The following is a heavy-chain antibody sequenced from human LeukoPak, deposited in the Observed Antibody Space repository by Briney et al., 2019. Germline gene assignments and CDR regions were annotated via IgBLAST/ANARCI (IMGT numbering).Heavy chain of an antibody. D-gene: IGHD6-13*01. CDR1: GYTFTSYG. J-gene: IGHJ4*02. CDR3: ARVSIAAAGTAIDY. V-gene: IGHV1-18*01. Sequence: ASVKVSYKASGYTFTSYGISWVRQAPGQGLEWMGWISAYNGNTNYAQKLQGRVTMTTDTSTSTAYMELRSLRSDDTAVYYCARVSIAAAGTAIDYWGQGTLVTVSS. CDR2: ISAYNGNT.